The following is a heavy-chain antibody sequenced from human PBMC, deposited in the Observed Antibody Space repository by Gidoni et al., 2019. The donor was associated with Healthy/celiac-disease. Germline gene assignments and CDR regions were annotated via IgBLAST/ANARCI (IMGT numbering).Heavy chain of an antibody. CDR3: ARDGPISRIAAKDY. CDR2: TSSSGSTI. CDR1: GFTCSSYE. V-gene: IGHV3-48*03. D-gene: IGHD6-25*01. J-gene: IGHJ4*02. Sequence: EVQLVASGGGLAQTGGSLRLSCAASGFTCSSYEMYWVRKAPGKGLEWVSYTSSSGSTIYYADSVKSLFTISRDNAKNALYLQMNGLRAEDTAVYYCARDGPISRIAAKDYWGQGTLVTVSS.